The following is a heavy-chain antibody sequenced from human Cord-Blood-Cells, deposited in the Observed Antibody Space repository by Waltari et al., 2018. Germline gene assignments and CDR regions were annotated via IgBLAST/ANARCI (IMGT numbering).Heavy chain of an antibody. V-gene: IGHV3-48*02. CDR3: ARVLTLSSAYYFDY. D-gene: IGHD3-9*01. CDR1: GFPFSSYS. Sequence: EVQLVESGGGLVQPGGSLRLSCAASGFPFSSYSMNLVRQAPGKGLEWVSYISSSSSTIYYADSVKGRFTISRDNAKNSLYLQMNSLRDEDTAVYYCARVLTLSSAYYFDYWGQGTLVTVSS. CDR2: ISSSSSTI. J-gene: IGHJ4*02.